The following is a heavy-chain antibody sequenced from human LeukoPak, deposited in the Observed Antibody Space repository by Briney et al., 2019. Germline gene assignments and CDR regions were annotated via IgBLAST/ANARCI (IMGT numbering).Heavy chain of an antibody. D-gene: IGHD1-26*01. V-gene: IGHV4-4*07. Sequence: TSETLSLTCTVSGGSISSYYWSWIRQPAGKGLECIGRIYTSGSTNYNPSLKSRVTISVDTSKNQFSLKLTSVTAADTAVYYCARARIVVAARAYDIWGQGTMVTVSS. CDR1: GGSISSYY. CDR3: ARARIVVAARAYDI. J-gene: IGHJ3*02. CDR2: IYTSGST.